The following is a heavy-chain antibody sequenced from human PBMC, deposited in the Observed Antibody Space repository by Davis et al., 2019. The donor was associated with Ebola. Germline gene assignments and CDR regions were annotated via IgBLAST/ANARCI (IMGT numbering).Heavy chain of an antibody. CDR1: GYTFTSYA. J-gene: IGHJ4*02. V-gene: IGHV1-18*01. Sequence: ASVKVSCKASGYTFTSYAMHWVRQAPGQRLEWMGWISAYNGNTNYAQKLQGRVTMTTDTSTSTAYMELRSLRSDDTAVYYCARDYGSGSPDYWGQGTLVTVSS. CDR2: ISAYNGNT. CDR3: ARDYGSGSPDY. D-gene: IGHD3-10*01.